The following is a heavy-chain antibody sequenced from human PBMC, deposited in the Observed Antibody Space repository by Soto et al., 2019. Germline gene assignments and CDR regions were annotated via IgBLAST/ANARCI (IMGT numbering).Heavy chain of an antibody. CDR3: ASGSLVSRYCGLDV. V-gene: IGHV4-4*07. CDR1: GVSMNDYY. D-gene: IGHD2-15*01. J-gene: IGHJ6*02. Sequence: SETLSLTCTVSGVSMNDYYWSWIRQPAGKGLEWIGRILTSGNTNYNPSLRSRLTMSVDTSTNQVSLRLTSVTAADTAVYYCASGSLVSRYCGLDVWGQGTTVTVSS. CDR2: ILTSGNT.